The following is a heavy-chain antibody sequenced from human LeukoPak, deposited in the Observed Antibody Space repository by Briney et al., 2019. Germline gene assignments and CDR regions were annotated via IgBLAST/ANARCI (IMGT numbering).Heavy chain of an antibody. D-gene: IGHD5-18*01. Sequence: GASVKVSCKASGGTFSSYAISWVRQAPGQGLEWMGGIIPIFGTANYAQKFQGRVTITADESTSTAYMELSSLRSEDTAVYYCARDSFRGYSYGGPYYYGMDVWGQGTTVTVSS. CDR3: ARDSFRGYSYGGPYYYGMDV. V-gene: IGHV1-69*13. J-gene: IGHJ6*02. CDR2: IIPIFGTA. CDR1: GGTFSSYA.